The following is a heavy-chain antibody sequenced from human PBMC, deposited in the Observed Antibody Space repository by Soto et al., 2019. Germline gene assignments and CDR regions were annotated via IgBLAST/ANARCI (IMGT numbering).Heavy chain of an antibody. CDR2: IYWNDDK. D-gene: IGHD6-19*01. V-gene: IGHV2-5*01. J-gene: IGHJ4*02. Sequence: QITLKESGPTLVRPTQTLTLTCTFSGFSLSTSGLGVGWIRQPPGKALEWLALIYWNDDKRYSPSLKARLTITKDTYKKQVVLTMTNMDPVDTATYYCAHRPSGWYLFDYRVQGTLVTVSS. CDR3: AHRPSGWYLFDY. CDR1: GFSLSTSGLG.